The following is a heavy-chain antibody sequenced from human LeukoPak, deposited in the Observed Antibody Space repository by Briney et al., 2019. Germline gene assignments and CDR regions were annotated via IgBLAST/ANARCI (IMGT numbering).Heavy chain of an antibody. Sequence: PGGSLRLSCAASGFTINSNYMSWVRQAPGKGLEWVSSISSSSSYIYYADSVKGRFTISRDNAKNSLYLQMNSLRAEDTAVYYCARVGYGGESWGKGTTVTVSS. CDR2: ISSSSSYI. V-gene: IGHV3-21*01. D-gene: IGHD4-23*01. CDR1: GFTINSNY. J-gene: IGHJ6*04. CDR3: ARVGYGGES.